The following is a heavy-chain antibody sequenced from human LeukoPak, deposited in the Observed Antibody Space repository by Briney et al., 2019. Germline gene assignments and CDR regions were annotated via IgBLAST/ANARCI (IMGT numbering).Heavy chain of an antibody. CDR1: GFTFSSYA. V-gene: IGHV3-23*01. CDR3: ANGDIAAAGNYYYYGMDV. D-gene: IGHD6-13*01. J-gene: IGHJ6*02. CDR2: MRGSVGST. Sequence: PGGSLRLSCAASGFTFSSYAMSWVRQAPGKGLEWVSAMRGSVGSTYYADSVKGRFTISRDNSKNTLYLQMNSLRAEDTAVYYCANGDIAAAGNYYYYGMDVWGQGTTVTVSS.